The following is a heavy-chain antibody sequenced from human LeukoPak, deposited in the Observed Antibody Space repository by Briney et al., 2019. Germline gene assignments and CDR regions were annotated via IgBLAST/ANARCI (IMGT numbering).Heavy chain of an antibody. CDR2: IYTSGST. Sequence: SETLSHTCTVSGGSISSYYWSWIRQPAGKGLEWIGRIYTSGSTNYNPSLKSRVTISVDTSKNQFSLKLSSVTAADTAVYYCARGRNYYDSNFIDYWGQGTLVTVSS. CDR1: GGSISSYY. D-gene: IGHD3-22*01. CDR3: ARGRNYYDSNFIDY. V-gene: IGHV4-4*07. J-gene: IGHJ4*02.